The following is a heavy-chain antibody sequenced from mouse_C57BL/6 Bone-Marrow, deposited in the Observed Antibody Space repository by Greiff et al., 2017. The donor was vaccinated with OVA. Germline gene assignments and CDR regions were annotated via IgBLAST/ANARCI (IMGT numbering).Heavy chain of an antibody. CDR1: GYTFTSYG. J-gene: IGHJ4*01. Sequence: QVQLQQSGAELARPGASVKLSCKASGYTFTSYGISWVKQRTGQGLEWIGEIYPRSGNTYYNEKFKGKATLTADQSSSTAYMELRSLTSEDSAVYYCARSYSNLYYYAMDYWGQGTSVTFSS. V-gene: IGHV1-81*01. CDR3: ARSYSNLYYYAMDY. D-gene: IGHD2-5*01. CDR2: IYPRSGNT.